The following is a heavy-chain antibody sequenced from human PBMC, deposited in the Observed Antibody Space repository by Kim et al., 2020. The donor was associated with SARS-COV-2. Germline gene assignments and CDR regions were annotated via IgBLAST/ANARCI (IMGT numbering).Heavy chain of an antibody. CDR2: ISARDGTT. CDR1: GFTFNNYA. CDR3: AKTSTSWQTFDS. D-gene: IGHD6-13*01. V-gene: IGHV3-23*01. J-gene: IGHJ4*02. Sequence: GSLRLSCAASGFTFNNYAMSWVRQAPGKGLEWVSAISARDGTTYFADSVKGRFTISRDNSKDTVYLQVNTLRAEDTAIYYCAKTSTSWQTFDSWGQGTL.